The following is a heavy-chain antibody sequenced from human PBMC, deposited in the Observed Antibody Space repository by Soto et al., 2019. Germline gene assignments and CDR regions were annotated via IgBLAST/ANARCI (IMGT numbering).Heavy chain of an antibody. V-gene: IGHV5-51*01. CDR2: MYPDDSDI. J-gene: IGHJ3*02. CDR3: ATAYVYDFENSNYYRVAFDI. D-gene: IGHD3-22*01. CDR1: GYSFSFYW. Sequence: GESLKISCKASGYSFSFYWIGWVRQMPGKGLEWMAIMYPDDSDIRYSPSFEAHVTISADKSNSTAFLQWSSLKASDTAMYYCATAYVYDFENSNYYRVAFDIWGQGTLVTVSS.